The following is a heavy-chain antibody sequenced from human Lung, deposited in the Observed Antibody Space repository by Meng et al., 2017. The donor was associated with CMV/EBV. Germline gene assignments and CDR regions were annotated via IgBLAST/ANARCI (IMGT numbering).Heavy chain of an antibody. D-gene: IGHD6-19*01. CDR1: GGSISRSNW. CDR3: ASFPPPGKQWLVTDY. J-gene: IGHJ4*02. Sequence: GQVGVAGPGLVRPSGTWSRTCAVSGGSISRSNWWSWVRQPPGKGLEWIGEIYHSGSTNYNPYLKSRVTISVDKSKNQFSLKLSSVTAADTAVYYCASFPPPGKQWLVTDYWGQGTLVTVSS. V-gene: IGHV4-4*02. CDR2: IYHSGST.